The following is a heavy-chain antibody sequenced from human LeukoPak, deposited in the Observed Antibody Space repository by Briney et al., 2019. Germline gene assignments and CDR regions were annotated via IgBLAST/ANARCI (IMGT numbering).Heavy chain of an antibody. CDR2: TYYRSKWYN. CDR1: GDSVSSNSAA. J-gene: IGHJ4*02. Sequence: SQTLSLTCAISGDSVSSNSAAWNWIRQSPSRGLEWLGRTYYRSKWYNDYAVSVKSRITINPDTSKNQFSLQLNSVTPEDTAVYYCARDMGYSSGWYPTYFDYWGQGTLVTVYS. D-gene: IGHD6-19*01. CDR3: ARDMGYSSGWYPTYFDY. V-gene: IGHV6-1*01.